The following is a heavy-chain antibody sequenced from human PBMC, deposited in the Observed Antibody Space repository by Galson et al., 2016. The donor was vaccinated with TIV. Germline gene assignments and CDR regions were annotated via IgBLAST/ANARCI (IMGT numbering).Heavy chain of an antibody. Sequence: LSLTCTVSGGSISSSSYYWGWIRQPPGKGLEWSGSIYYRGRTSYNAFLKSRVTISVDPSTNQFSLKLTSVTAADTAVYYCARHATPEGWFAYSWFDPWGQGTLVIVSS. J-gene: IGHJ5*02. CDR2: IYYRGRT. CDR3: ARHATPEGWFAYSWFDP. D-gene: IGHD3-10*01. CDR1: GGSISSSSYY. V-gene: IGHV4-39*01.